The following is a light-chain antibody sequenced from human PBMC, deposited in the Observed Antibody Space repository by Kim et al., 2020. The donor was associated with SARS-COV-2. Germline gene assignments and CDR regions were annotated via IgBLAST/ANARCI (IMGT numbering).Light chain of an antibody. CDR1: KIGGKS. J-gene: IGLJ2*01. CDR3: QVWDSDNDRVV. V-gene: IGLV3-21*04. CDR2: YDT. Sequence: SYELTQPPSGSVAPGKTARLTCGGNKIGGKSVHWYQQKPGQAPVPVIYYDTDRPSGIPERISGSNSGNTATLTISRVGAGDEADYYCQVWDSDNDRVVFGGGTRLTVL.